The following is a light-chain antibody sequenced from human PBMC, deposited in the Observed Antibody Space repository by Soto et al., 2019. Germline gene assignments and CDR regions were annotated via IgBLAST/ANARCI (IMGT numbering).Light chain of an antibody. J-gene: IGLJ2*01. CDR1: SSDVGGYNY. V-gene: IGLV2-14*03. Sequence: QSALTQPASVSGAPGQSITISCTVTSSDVGGYNYVSWYQQHPGKVPKLMIYEVFRRPSGMSDRFSGSKSGNTASLTISGLQAEDEADYYCCSYTTTSTVVCGGGTKVTVL. CDR3: CSYTTTSTVV. CDR2: EVF.